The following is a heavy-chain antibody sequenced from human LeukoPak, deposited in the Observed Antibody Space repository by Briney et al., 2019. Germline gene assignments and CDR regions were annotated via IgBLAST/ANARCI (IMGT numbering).Heavy chain of an antibody. V-gene: IGHV3-7*01. J-gene: IGHJ6*02. D-gene: IGHD3-3*01. CDR2: IKQDGSEK. CDR1: GFTFSSNA. CDR3: ARLGEIFGVVLYYGMDV. Sequence: GGSLRLSCAASGFTFSSNAMSWVRQAPGKGLEWVANIKQDGSEKYYVDSVKGRFTISRDNAKNSLYLQMNSLRAEDTAVYYCARLGEIFGVVLYYGMDVWGQGTTVTVSS.